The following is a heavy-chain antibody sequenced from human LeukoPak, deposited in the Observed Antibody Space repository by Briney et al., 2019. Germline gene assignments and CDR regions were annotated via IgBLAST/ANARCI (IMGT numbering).Heavy chain of an antibody. V-gene: IGHV3-23*01. J-gene: IGHJ4*02. CDR1: GFTFSSYA. D-gene: IGHD6-6*01. CDR2: ISGSGGST. Sequence: GGSLRLSCAASGFTFSSYAMSWVRQAPGKGLEWVSAISGSGGSTYYANSVKGRFTISRDNSKNTLYLQMNSLRAEDTAVYYCAKSSGSHQASDYWGQGTLVTVSS. CDR3: AKSSGSHQASDY.